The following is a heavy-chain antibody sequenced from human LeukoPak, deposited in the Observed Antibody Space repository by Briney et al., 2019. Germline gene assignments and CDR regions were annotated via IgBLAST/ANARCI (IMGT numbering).Heavy chain of an antibody. CDR2: ISSSSYI. D-gene: IGHD6-19*01. J-gene: IGHJ6*02. V-gene: IGHV3-21*01. CDR1: GFTFSSYS. CDR3: ARDLVAVAGTGMDV. Sequence: GGSLRLSCAASGFTFSSYSMNWVRQAPGKGLEWVSSISSSSYIYYADSVKGRFTISRDNAKNSLYLQMNSLRAEDTAVYYCARDLVAVAGTGMDVWGQGTTVTVSS.